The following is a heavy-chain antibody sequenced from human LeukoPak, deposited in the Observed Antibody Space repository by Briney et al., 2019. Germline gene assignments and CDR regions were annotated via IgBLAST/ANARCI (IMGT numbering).Heavy chain of an antibody. CDR2: INYSGST. J-gene: IGHJ4*02. CDR1: GGSTSSYY. Sequence: AETLCLPCTVSGGSTSSYYWNWIRQPPGKGLEWIGYINYSGSTKHKPSLKSRVTISVDTSKNQFSLKLSSVTAADTAVYYCARGRAATAFDYWGQGTPVHGSS. V-gene: IGHV4-59*01. CDR3: ARGRAATAFDY. D-gene: IGHD1-26*01.